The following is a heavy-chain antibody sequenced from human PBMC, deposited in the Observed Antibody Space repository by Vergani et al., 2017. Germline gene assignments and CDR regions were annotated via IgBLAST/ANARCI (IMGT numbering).Heavy chain of an antibody. CDR1: GFTFSSYA. CDR3: AREGHGDPEA. Sequence: QVQLVESGGGVVQPGRSLRLSCAASGFTFSSYAMHWVRQAPGKGLEWVAVISYDGSNKYYAYSVKGRFTISRDNSKNTLYLQMNSLRAEDTAVYYCAREGHGDPEAWGQGTLVTVSS. V-gene: IGHV3-30-3*01. CDR2: ISYDGSNK. D-gene: IGHD4-17*01. J-gene: IGHJ5*02.